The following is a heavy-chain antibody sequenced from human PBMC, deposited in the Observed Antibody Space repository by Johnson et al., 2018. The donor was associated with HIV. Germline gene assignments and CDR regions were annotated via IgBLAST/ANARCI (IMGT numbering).Heavy chain of an antibody. D-gene: IGHD3-3*01. J-gene: IGHJ3*02. CDR3: TTDKDYDFWSGYYSGGSDALDI. CDR2: ISYDGSNK. Sequence: VQLVESGGGVVQPGRSLRLSCAASGFTFSSYAMHWVRQAPGKGLEWVAVISYDGSNKYYADSVKGRFTISRDNSKNTLYLQMNSLRAEDTAVYYCTTDKDYDFWSGYYSGGSDALDIWGQGTMVTVSS. CDR1: GFTFSSYA. V-gene: IGHV3-30-3*01.